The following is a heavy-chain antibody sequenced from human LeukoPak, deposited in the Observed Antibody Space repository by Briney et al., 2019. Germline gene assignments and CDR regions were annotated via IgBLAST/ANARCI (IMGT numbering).Heavy chain of an antibody. V-gene: IGHV4-39*07. J-gene: IGHJ4*02. CDR1: GGSISTSRHY. CDR3: AREPKPQFTYGYSVDH. D-gene: IGHD5-18*01. CDR2: IYYSENTYT. Sequence: KSSETLSLTCTVSGGSISTSRHYWGWIRRPPGKGLEWIGSIYYSENTYTYYNPSLKSRVTISVDTSKNQFSLKLTSVTAADTAVYFCAREPKPQFTYGYSVDHWGQGTLVTVSS.